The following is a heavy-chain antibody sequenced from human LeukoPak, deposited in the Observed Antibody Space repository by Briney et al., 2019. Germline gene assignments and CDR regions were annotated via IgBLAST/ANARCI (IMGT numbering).Heavy chain of an antibody. Sequence: GGSLRLSCAASGFTVSSNYRSWVRQAPGKGLEWVSVIYSGVSTYYADSVKGRFTISRYNSKNTLYLQMNSLRAEDTSVYYCARVDRLADAFDIWGQGTMVTVSS. D-gene: IGHD2-2*03. CDR3: ARVDRLADAFDI. CDR1: GFTVSSNY. V-gene: IGHV3-53*01. J-gene: IGHJ3*02. CDR2: IYSGVST.